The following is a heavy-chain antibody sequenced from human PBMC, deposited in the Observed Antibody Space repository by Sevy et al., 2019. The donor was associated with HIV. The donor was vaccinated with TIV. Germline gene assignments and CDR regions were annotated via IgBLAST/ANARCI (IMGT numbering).Heavy chain of an antibody. CDR3: ARMVGQRDKNYYYYYGMDV. CDR2: IIPIFGTA. D-gene: IGHD2-15*01. J-gene: IGHJ6*02. CDR1: GGTFSSYA. Sequence: ASVKVSCKASGGTFSSYAISWVRQAPGQGFEWMGGIIPIFGTANYAQKFQGRVTITADESTSTAYMELSSLRSEDTAVYYCARMVGQRDKNYYYYYGMDVWGQGTTVTVSS. V-gene: IGHV1-69*13.